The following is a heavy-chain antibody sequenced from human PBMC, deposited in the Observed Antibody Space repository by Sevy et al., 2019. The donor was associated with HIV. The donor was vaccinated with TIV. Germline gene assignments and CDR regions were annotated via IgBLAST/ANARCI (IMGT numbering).Heavy chain of an antibody. J-gene: IGHJ6*02. CDR2: INPNSDDT. CDR3: ARDRGFSSTSEYGMDV. Sequence: ASVKVSCKASESTFTAYYIHWLRQAPGQGLEWMGWINPNSDDTNYAQKFQGRVSMAADTSISTAYMDLSRLRFDDTAVYYCARDRGFSSTSEYGMDVWGQGTTVTVSS. CDR1: ESTFTAYY. V-gene: IGHV1-2*02. D-gene: IGHD2-2*01.